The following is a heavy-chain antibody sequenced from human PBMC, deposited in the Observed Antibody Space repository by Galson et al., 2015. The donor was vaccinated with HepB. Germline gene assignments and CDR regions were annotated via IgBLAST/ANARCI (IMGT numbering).Heavy chain of an antibody. J-gene: IGHJ4*02. D-gene: IGHD5-18*01. Sequence: SVKVSCKASGYTFTSYAMHWVRQAPGQRLEWMGWINAGNSNTKYSQKFQGRVTITRDTSARTAYMELSSLRSEDTGVYYCARMIQVWSQPAEFDYWGQGTLVTVSS. V-gene: IGHV1-3*01. CDR3: ARMIQVWSQPAEFDY. CDR2: INAGNSNT. CDR1: GYTFTSYA.